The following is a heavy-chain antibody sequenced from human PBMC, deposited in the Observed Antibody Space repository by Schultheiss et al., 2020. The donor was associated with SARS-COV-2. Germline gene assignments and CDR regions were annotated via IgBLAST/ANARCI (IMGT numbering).Heavy chain of an antibody. J-gene: IGHJ4*02. CDR1: GGSISSYY. D-gene: IGHD6-13*01. CDR2: IYYSGST. V-gene: IGHV4-59*08. Sequence: SETLSLTCTVSGGSISSYYWSWIRQPPGKGLEWIGYIYYSGSTNYNPTLKSRVTISVDTSKNQFSLKLSSVTAADTAVYYCARRPIAAAGESPFDYWGQGTLVTVSS. CDR3: ARRPIAAAGESPFDY.